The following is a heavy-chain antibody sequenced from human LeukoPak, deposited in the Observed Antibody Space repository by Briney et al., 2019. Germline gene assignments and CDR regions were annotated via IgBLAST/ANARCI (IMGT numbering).Heavy chain of an antibody. V-gene: IGHV3-23*01. CDR2: VSGSGGGT. Sequence: GGSLRLSCAASGFTFSIYATSWVRQAPGKGLEWVSAVSGSGGGTYYADSVKGRFTISRDNSKDTVYLQMNSLSAEDTAVYYCAKTTTGYSSGRYPGWPVDYWGQGTLVTVSS. CDR3: AKTTTGYSSGRYPGWPVDY. CDR1: GFTFSIYA. D-gene: IGHD6-19*01. J-gene: IGHJ4*02.